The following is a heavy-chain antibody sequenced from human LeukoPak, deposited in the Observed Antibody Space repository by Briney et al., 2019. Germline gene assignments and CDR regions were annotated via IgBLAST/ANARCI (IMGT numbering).Heavy chain of an antibody. V-gene: IGHV2-5*01. Sequence: SGPTLVKPTQTLTLTCTFSGFSLSTSGVGVGWIRQPPGKALEWLALIYWNDDKRYSPSLKSRLTITKDTSKNQVVLTMTNMDPVDTATYYCARNMVRGTLRGHDFDYWGQGTLVTVSS. J-gene: IGHJ4*02. CDR3: ARNMVRGTLRGHDFDY. CDR2: IYWNDDK. CDR1: GFSLSTSGVG. D-gene: IGHD3-10*01.